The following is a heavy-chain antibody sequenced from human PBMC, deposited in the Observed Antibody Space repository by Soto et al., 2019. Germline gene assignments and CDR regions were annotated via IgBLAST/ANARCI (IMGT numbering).Heavy chain of an antibody. CDR2: IYSGGST. CDR3: ARRQYSSSWNDGYGMDV. V-gene: IGHV3-53*01. CDR1: GFTVSSNY. J-gene: IGHJ6*02. D-gene: IGHD6-13*01. Sequence: GGSLRLSCAASGFTVSSNYMSWVRQAPGKGLEWVSVIYSGGSTYYADSVKGRFTISRDNSKNTLYPQMNSLRAEDTAVYYCARRQYSSSWNDGYGMDVWGQGTTVTVSS.